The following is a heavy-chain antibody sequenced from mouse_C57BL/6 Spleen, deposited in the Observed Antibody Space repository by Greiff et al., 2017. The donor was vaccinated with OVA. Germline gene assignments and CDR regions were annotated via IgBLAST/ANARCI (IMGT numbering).Heavy chain of an antibody. CDR3: ARHNLITTVVATDWYFDV. CDR1: GFTFSSYG. CDR2: ISSGGSYT. Sequence: EVQVVESGGDLVKPGGSLKLSCAASGFTFSSYGMSWVRQTPDKRLEWVATISSGGSYTYYPDSVKGRFTISRDNAKNTLYLQMSSLKSEDTAMYYCARHNLITTVVATDWYFDVWGTGTTVTVSS. D-gene: IGHD1-1*01. J-gene: IGHJ1*03. V-gene: IGHV5-6*01.